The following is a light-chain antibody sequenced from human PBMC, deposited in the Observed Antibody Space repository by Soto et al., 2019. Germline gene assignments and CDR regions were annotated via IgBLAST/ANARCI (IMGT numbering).Light chain of an antibody. Sequence: QAVVTQSPSASASLGASVKLTCTLSSGHSSYVIAWHQQQPEKGPRYLMKVNSDGSHSKGDGIPDRFSGSSSGAERYLTISSLQSEDEADYYCQTWGTGIRVFGGGTKVTVL. CDR3: QTWGTGIRV. V-gene: IGLV4-69*01. CDR1: SGHSSYV. CDR2: VNSDGSH. J-gene: IGLJ2*01.